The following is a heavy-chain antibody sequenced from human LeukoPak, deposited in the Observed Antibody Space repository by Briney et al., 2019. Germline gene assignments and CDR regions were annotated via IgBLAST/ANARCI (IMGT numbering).Heavy chain of an antibody. CDR3: ARGVGSSGWYGSDAFDI. CDR2: IYYSGST. CDR1: GGSISSSTYY. D-gene: IGHD6-19*01. V-gene: IGHV4-39*01. J-gene: IGHJ3*02. Sequence: PSETLSLTCSVSGGSISSSTYYWGWIRQPPGKGLEWIGSIYYSGSTYYNPSLKRRVTISVDTSKNQFSLKLTSVTAADTAVYYCARGVGSSGWYGSDAFDIWGQGTMVTVSS.